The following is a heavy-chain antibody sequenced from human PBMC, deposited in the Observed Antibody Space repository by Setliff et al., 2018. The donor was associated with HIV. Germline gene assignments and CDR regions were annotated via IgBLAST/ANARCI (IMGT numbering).Heavy chain of an antibody. CDR2: ISPYNGNT. CDR1: GYSFTSYG. CDR3: ARVAYASLSSSWYLLDYYYYLDV. J-gene: IGHJ6*03. V-gene: IGHV1-18*01. Sequence: GASVKVSCKASGYSFTSYGISWVRQAPGQGLEWMGWISPYNGNTNYAQKLQGRITVTTDTSTNTAYMELRTLRSDDTAVYYCARVAYASLSSSWYLLDYYYYLDVWGKGTTVTV. D-gene: IGHD6-13*01.